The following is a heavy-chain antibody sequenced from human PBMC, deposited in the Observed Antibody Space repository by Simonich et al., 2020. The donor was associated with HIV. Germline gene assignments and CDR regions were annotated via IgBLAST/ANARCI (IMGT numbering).Heavy chain of an antibody. Sequence: QVQLVQSGAEVKKPGASVKVPCKASGYTFTRDDINWVRQATGQGLEWMGWMNPNSGNTGYAQKFQGGVTMTRNTSISTAYMELNSLRSEDTAVYYCAREGSSWYYFDYWGQGTLVTVSS. V-gene: IGHV1-8*01. CDR1: GYTFTRDD. J-gene: IGHJ4*02. CDR3: AREGSSWYYFDY. CDR2: MNPNSGNT. D-gene: IGHD6-13*01.